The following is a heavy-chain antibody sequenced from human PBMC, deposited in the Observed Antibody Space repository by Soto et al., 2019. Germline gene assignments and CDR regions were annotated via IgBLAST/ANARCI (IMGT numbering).Heavy chain of an antibody. J-gene: IGHJ3*02. D-gene: IGHD2-8*01. V-gene: IGHV3-23*01. CDR1: GFTFSSYA. CDR2: ISGSGGST. Sequence: GGSLRLSCAASGFTFSSYAMSWVRQAPGKGLEWVSAISGSGGSTYYADSVKGRFTISRDNSKNTLYLQMNSLRAEDTAVYYCAGHIGLMVYATSPDAFDIRAQRTTVTVSS. CDR3: AGHIGLMVYATSPDAFDI.